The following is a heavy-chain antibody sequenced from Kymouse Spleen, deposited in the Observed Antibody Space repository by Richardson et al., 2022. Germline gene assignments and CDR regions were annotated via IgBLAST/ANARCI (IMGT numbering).Heavy chain of an antibody. J-gene: IGHJ6*02. V-gene: IGHV4-39*01. CDR2: IYYSGST. CDR1: GGSISSSSYY. D-gene: IGHD4-11,IGHD4-11*01. CDR3: ARQGVTTNYGMDV. Sequence: QLQLQESGPGLVKPSETLSLTCTVSGGSISSSSYYWGWIRQPPGKGLEWIGSIYYSGSTYYNPSLKSRVTISVDTSKNQFSLKLSSVTAADTAVYYCARQGVTTNYGMDVWGQGTTVTVSS.